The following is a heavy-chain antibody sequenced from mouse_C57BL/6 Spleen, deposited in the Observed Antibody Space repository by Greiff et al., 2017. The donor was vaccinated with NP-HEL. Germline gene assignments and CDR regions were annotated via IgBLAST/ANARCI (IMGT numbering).Heavy chain of an antibody. CDR2: INYDGSST. J-gene: IGHJ3*01. Sequence: EVQLVESGGGLVQPGSSMKLSCTASGFTFSDYYMAWVRQIPEKGLEWVANINYDGSSTYYLDSLKSRFIISRDNAKNILYLQMSSLKSEDTATYYCARDGGYDSWFAYWGQGTLVTVSA. V-gene: IGHV5-16*01. D-gene: IGHD2-10*02. CDR3: ARDGGYDSWFAY. CDR1: GFTFSDYY.